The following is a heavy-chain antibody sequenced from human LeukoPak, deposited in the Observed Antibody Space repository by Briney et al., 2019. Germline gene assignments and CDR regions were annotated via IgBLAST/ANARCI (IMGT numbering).Heavy chain of an antibody. D-gene: IGHD6-6*01. CDR3: AKATSIAARLTLGFDY. V-gene: IGHV3-48*01. CDR1: GFTFSSYS. Sequence: PGGSLRLSCAASGFTFSSYSMNWVRQAPGKGLEWVSYISSSSSTIYYADSVKGRFTISRDNSKNTLYLQMNSLRAEDTAVYYCAKATSIAARLTLGFDYWGQGTLVTVSS. J-gene: IGHJ4*02. CDR2: ISSSSSTI.